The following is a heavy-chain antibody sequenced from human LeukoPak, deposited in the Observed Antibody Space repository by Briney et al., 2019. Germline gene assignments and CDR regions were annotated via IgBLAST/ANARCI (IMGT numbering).Heavy chain of an antibody. CDR1: GYTFTGYY. CDR2: INPNSGGT. Sequence: ASVKVSCKASGYTFTGYYMHWVRQAPGQGLEWMGWINPNSGGTSYAQKFQGRVTMTRDTSTSTVYMELSSLRSEDTAVYYCARDHYSNYLFDYWGQGTLVTVSS. J-gene: IGHJ4*02. V-gene: IGHV1-2*02. CDR3: ARDHYSNYLFDY. D-gene: IGHD4-11*01.